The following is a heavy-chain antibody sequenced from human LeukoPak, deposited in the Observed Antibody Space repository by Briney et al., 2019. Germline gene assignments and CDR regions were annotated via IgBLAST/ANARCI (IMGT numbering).Heavy chain of an antibody. CDR2: IYTSGST. D-gene: IGHD2-21*01. V-gene: IGHV4-61*02. J-gene: IGHJ6*03. CDR3: ARGVGGEPYYYYMDV. CDR1: GGSISSGSYY. Sequence: SETLSLTCTVSGGSISSGSYYWSWIRQPAGKGLEWIGRIYTSGSTNYNPSLKSRVTISVDTSKNQFSLKLSSVTAADTAVYYCARGVGGEPYYYYMDVWGKGTTVTISS.